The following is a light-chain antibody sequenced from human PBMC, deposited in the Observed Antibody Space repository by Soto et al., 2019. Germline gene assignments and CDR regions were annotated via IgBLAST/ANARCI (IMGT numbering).Light chain of an antibody. Sequence: EILLTQSPPTLSVSPGERATLSCRASENINRNLAWYQQKPGQAPRLLIYDASTRATGIPARYSGSGSVTEFTLTISSLQSEDFGVYYCQKYNTWPSFDHGTKVEIK. CDR2: DAS. J-gene: IGKJ1*01. CDR1: ENINRN. CDR3: QKYNTWPS. V-gene: IGKV3-15*01.